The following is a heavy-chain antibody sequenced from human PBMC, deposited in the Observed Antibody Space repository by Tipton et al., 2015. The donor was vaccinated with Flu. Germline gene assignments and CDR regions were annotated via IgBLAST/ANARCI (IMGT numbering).Heavy chain of an antibody. D-gene: IGHD3-16*01. Sequence: TLSLTCTVFGGSIGSSTYYWGWIRQPPGKGLEWIGSLYDSGIIYFNPSLKSRVTISLDTSKNQFPLKLISVTAADTAVYYCARSSSAYDYVWGGSYYFDFWGQGTLFTVSS. J-gene: IGHJ4*02. CDR2: LYDSGII. CDR1: GGSIGSSTYY. V-gene: IGHV4-39*06. CDR3: ARSSSAYDYVWGGSYYFDF.